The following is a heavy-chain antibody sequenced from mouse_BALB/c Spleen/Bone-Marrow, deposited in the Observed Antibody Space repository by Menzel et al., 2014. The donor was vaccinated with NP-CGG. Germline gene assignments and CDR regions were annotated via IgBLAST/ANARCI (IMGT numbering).Heavy chain of an antibody. V-gene: IGHV1S135*01. CDR3: GRSGFPY. CDR2: IDPYTGGA. J-gene: IGHJ3*01. Sequence: VQLQQSGPELVKPGASVKVSCRTSGYSFTDYIIYWVKQSHGKSLEWIGYIDPYTGGASYNQKFKGKASLTVDKSSSSAFMHLNSLTSEDSAVYYCGRSGFPYWGQGTLVTVSA. CDR1: GYSFTDYI.